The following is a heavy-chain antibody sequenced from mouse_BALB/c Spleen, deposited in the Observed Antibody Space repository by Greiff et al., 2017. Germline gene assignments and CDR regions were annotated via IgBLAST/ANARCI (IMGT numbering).Heavy chain of an antibody. J-gene: IGHJ3*01. CDR1: GFTFSNYW. CDR2: IRLKSNNYAT. CDR3: TRRGCYWFAY. D-gene: IGHD6-1*01. Sequence: EVHLVESGGGLVQPGGSMKLSCVASGFTFSNYWMNWVRQSPEKGLEWVAEIRLKSNNYATHYAESVKGRFTISRDDSKSSVYLQMNNLRAEDTGIYYCTRRGCYWFAYWGQGTLVTVSA. V-gene: IGHV6-6*02.